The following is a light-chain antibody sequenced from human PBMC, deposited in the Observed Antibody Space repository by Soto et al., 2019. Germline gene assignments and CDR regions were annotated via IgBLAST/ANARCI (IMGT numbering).Light chain of an antibody. V-gene: IGKV1-9*01. CDR3: QQLNSCPLT. CDR2: GAS. Sequence: DIQLTQSPSFLSASVVDRVTITCRASQDISTYLAWYQQKPGKAPKLLIYGASTLQSGVPSRFSGSGSGTELTLTISSLQPEDFAAYYCQQLNSCPLTFGGGTKVEIK. J-gene: IGKJ4*01. CDR1: QDISTY.